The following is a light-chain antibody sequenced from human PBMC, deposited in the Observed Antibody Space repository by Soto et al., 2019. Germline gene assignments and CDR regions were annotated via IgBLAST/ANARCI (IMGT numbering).Light chain of an antibody. V-gene: IGKV3-20*01. J-gene: IGKJ4*01. Sequence: DIVLTQSPGTLSLSPGERATLSCRASQSVSSSHLAWYQQKPGQAPRLFIYGASSRATGIPARFSGSGSGTDFTLTISRLQPEDFAVYYCQQYGFSLTFGGGNKVEIK. CDR1: QSVSSSH. CDR2: GAS. CDR3: QQYGFSLT.